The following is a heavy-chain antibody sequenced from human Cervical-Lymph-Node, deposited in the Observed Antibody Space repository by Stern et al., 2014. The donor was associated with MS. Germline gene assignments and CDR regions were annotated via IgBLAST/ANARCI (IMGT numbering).Heavy chain of an antibody. J-gene: IGHJ3*02. CDR1: GGSISSSSYY. CDR2: IYYSGST. CDR3: ARLWIQLWLGDSSGYQYAFDI. D-gene: IGHD5-18*01. Sequence: QLQLQESGPGLVKPSETLSLTCTVSGGSISSSSYYWGWIRQPPGKGLEWIGSIYYSGSTYYNPSLKSRVTLSVDTTKNQFSLKRSSVTAADTAVYYCARLWIQLWLGDSSGYQYAFDIWGQGTMVTVSS. V-gene: IGHV4-39*01.